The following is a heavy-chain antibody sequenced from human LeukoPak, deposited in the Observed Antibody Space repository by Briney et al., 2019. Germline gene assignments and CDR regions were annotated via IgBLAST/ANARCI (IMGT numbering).Heavy chain of an antibody. D-gene: IGHD6-19*01. CDR1: GFTFSTYW. CDR2: LYGAGST. CDR3: ARGGTPGFSTGRIDY. Sequence: GGSLRLSCAPSGFTFSTYWMGWFRQAPGKGLEWVSVLYGAGSTYYADSVKGRFTISRHGSQNTLFLQMNSLRAEDTAVYYCARGGTPGFSTGRIDYWGQGTLVTVSS. J-gene: IGHJ4*02. V-gene: IGHV3-53*04.